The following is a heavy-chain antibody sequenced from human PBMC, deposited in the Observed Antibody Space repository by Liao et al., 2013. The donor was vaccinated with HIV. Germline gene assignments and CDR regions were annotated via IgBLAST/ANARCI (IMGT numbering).Heavy chain of an antibody. CDR3: ASGLTIVRGVAPFDY. D-gene: IGHD3-10*01. V-gene: IGHV4-30-4*08. CDR1: GDSISSGDYY. J-gene: IGHJ4*02. CDR2: IYYRGST. Sequence: QVQLQESGPGLVKPSQTLSLTCTVSGDSISSGDYYWSWIRQPPGKGLEWIAYIYYRGSTSYNPSLKTRVTIGVDTSKNQFSLKLSSVTAADTAVYYCASGLTIVRGVAPFDYWGQGTLVTVSS.